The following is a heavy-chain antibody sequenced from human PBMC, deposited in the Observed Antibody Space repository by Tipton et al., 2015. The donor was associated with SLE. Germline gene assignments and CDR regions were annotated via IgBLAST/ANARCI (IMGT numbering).Heavy chain of an antibody. CDR1: GGSFSGYY. CDR3: AISSGWSVDY. D-gene: IGHD6-19*01. CDR2: INHSGGT. V-gene: IGHV4-34*01. J-gene: IGHJ4*02. Sequence: TLSLTCAVYGGSFSGYYWSWIRQPPGKGLEWIGEINHSGGTNYNPSLKSRVTISVDTSKNQFSLKLSSVTAADTAVYYCAISSGWSVDYWGQGTLVTVSS.